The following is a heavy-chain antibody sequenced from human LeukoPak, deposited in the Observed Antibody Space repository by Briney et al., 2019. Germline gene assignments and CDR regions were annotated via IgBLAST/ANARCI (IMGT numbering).Heavy chain of an antibody. D-gene: IGHD6-13*01. Sequence: SVTLSLTCTVSGGSISSSSYYWGWIRQPPGKGLEWIGSIYYSGSTYYNPSLKSRITISVDTSKSQFSLKLSSVTAADTAVYYCASRYSSRSGLWGQGTLVTVSS. CDR1: GGSISSSSYY. V-gene: IGHV4-39*01. CDR2: IYYSGST. J-gene: IGHJ4*02. CDR3: ASRYSSRSGL.